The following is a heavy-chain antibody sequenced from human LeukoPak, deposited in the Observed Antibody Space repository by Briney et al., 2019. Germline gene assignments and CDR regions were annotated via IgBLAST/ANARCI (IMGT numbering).Heavy chain of an antibody. V-gene: IGHV1-69*05. J-gene: IGHJ4*02. CDR2: IIPIFGTA. Sequence: ASVKVSCKASGGTFSSYAISWVRQAPGQGLEWMGGIIPIFGTANYAQKFQGRVTMTRNTSISTAYMELSSLRSEDTAVYYCARGHGSGSNYWGQGTLVTVSS. CDR1: GGTFSSYA. D-gene: IGHD6-19*01. CDR3: ARGHGSGSNY.